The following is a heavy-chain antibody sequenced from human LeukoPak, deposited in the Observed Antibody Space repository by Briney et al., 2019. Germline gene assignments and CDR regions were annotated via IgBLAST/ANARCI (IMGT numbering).Heavy chain of an antibody. CDR3: ARVWEPAGY. V-gene: IGHV3-64*01. Sequence: GGSLRLSCAASGFTFSSYSMNWVRQAPGKGLEYVSAISSNGGSTYYANSVKGRFTISRDNSKNTLYLQMGSLRAEDMAVYYCARVWEPAGYWGQGTLVTVSS. CDR1: GFTFSSYS. CDR2: ISSNGGST. J-gene: IGHJ4*02. D-gene: IGHD1-26*01.